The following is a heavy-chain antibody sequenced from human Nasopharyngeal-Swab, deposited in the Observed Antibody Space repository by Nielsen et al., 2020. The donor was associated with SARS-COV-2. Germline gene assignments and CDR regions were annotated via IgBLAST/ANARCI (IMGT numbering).Heavy chain of an antibody. CDR1: GFNVSNNY. J-gene: IGHJ1*01. V-gene: IGHV3-53*01. CDR3: ASAVTGPLY. CDR2: IYSSGSI. D-gene: IGHD4-11*01. Sequence: GGSLRLSCAASGFNVSNNYMTWVRQAPGKGLEWVSIIYSSGSIYHADSVKGRFIISRDTSENTLSLRMNSLRVEDTAVYYCASAVTGPLYWGQGTLVTVSS.